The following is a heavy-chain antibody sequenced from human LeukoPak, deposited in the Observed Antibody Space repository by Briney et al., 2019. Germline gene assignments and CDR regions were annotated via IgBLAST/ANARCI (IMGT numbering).Heavy chain of an antibody. Sequence: GGSLRLSCAASGFTFSSYGMHWVRQAPGKGLEWVAVIWYDGSNKYYADSVKGRFTISRDNSKNTLYLQMNSLRAEDTAVYYCARESGYYCDSSGYYSLWVDPWGQGTLVTVSS. CDR3: ARESGYYCDSSGYYSLWVDP. CDR2: IWYDGSNK. V-gene: IGHV3-33*01. J-gene: IGHJ5*02. D-gene: IGHD3-22*01. CDR1: GFTFSSYG.